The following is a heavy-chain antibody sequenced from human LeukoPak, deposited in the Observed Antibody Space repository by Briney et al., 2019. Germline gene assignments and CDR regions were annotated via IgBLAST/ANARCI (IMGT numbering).Heavy chain of an antibody. CDR3: AREGLGELTLDY. CDR2: INPSGGST. J-gene: IGHJ4*02. D-gene: IGHD3-16*01. CDR1: GYTFTSYY. V-gene: IGHV1-46*01. Sequence: ASVKVSCKASGYTFTSYYMHWVRQAPGQGLEWMGIINPSGGSTSYAQKFQGRVTMTRDTSTSTVYMELSSLRSDDTAIYYCAREGLGELTLDYWGQGTLVIVST.